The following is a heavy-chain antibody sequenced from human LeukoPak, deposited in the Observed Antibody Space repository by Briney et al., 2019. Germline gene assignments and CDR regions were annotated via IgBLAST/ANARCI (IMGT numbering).Heavy chain of an antibody. CDR1: GGSISSYY. CDR3: ARENPTSPSFDI. J-gene: IGHJ3*02. CDR2: IYYSGST. V-gene: IGHV4-59*01. Sequence: SETLSLTCTVSGGSISSYYWSWVRQPPGKGLEWIGYIYYSGSTNYNPSLKSRVTISVDTSKNQFSLKLSSVTAADTAVYYCARENPTSPSFDIWGQGTMVIVSS.